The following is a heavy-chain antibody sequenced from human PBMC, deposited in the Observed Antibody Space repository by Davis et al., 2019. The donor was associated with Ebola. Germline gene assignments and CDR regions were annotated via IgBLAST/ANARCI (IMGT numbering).Heavy chain of an antibody. CDR1: GYTFPGYY. Sequence: SVTVSCKASGYTFPGYYMHWVRPAPGQGLEWMGWINPNSGGTNYAQKFQGRVTMTRDTSISTAYMELSRLRSDDTAVYYCARDFWSGYRAPFDYWGQGTLVTVSS. CDR2: INPNSGGT. CDR3: ARDFWSGYRAPFDY. D-gene: IGHD3-3*01. J-gene: IGHJ4*02. V-gene: IGHV1-2*02.